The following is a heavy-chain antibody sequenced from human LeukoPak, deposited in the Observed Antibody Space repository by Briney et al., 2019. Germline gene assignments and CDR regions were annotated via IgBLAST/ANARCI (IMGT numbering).Heavy chain of an antibody. V-gene: IGHV3-7*01. Sequence: PGGSLRLSCTASGFTFSSYWMSWVRQAPGKGLEWVANIRQDGGLKHYVDSVKGRFTISRDNAENSLYLQMNSLRAEDTAVYYCARHPGDNWGQGTLVTVSS. CDR1: GFTFSSYW. CDR2: IRQDGGLK. CDR3: ARHPGDN. J-gene: IGHJ4*02.